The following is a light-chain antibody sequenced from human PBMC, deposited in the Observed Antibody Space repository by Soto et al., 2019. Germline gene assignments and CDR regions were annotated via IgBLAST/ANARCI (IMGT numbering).Light chain of an antibody. V-gene: IGLV2-14*01. CDR3: SSYTSSSTLV. CDR2: EVS. CDR1: SNDVGGYNY. J-gene: IGLJ1*01. Sequence: QSALTQPASVSGSPGQSITISCTGTSNDVGGYNYVSWYQQHPGKAPKLMIYEVSNRPSGVSNRFSGSKSGNTASLTISGLQAEDEADYCCSSYTSSSTLVFGTGTKLTVL.